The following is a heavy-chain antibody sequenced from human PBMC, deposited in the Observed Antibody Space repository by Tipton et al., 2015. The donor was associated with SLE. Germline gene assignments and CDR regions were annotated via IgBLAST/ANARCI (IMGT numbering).Heavy chain of an antibody. D-gene: IGHD6-19*01. V-gene: IGHV3-30*02. CDR1: GFTFSSYG. Sequence: GSLRLSCAASGFTFSSYGMHWVRQAPGKGLEWVAFIRYDGSNKYYADSVKGRFTISRDNSKNTLYLQMNSLRAEDTAVYYYAKDREQWLGVYAFDIWGQGTMVTVSS. CDR2: IRYDGSNK. J-gene: IGHJ3*02. CDR3: AKDREQWLGVYAFDI.